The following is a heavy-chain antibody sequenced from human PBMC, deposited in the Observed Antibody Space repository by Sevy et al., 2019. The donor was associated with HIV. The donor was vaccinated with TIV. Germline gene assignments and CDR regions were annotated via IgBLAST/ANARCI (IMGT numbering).Heavy chain of an antibody. Sequence: SETLSLTCAVSGYSISSGYYWGWIRQPPGKGLEWIGTIHHSGSTYYSPSLRSRVTISVDTSKNQFSLKLGSVTAADKGVYYCAGSGPFGELLSEAFDLWGRGTLVTVSS. J-gene: IGHJ2*01. V-gene: IGHV4-38-2*01. D-gene: IGHD3-10*01. CDR1: GYSISSGYY. CDR2: IHHSGST. CDR3: AGSGPFGELLSEAFDL.